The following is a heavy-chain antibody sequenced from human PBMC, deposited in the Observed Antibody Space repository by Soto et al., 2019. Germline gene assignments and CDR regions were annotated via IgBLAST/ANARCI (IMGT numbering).Heavy chain of an antibody. J-gene: IGHJ6*02. CDR1: GGSISSSSYY. CDR2: IYYSGST. CDR3: ARQGEYDFGSGYWAGYYYGMDV. Sequence: SETLSLTCTVSGGSISSSSYYWGWIRQPPGKGLAWLGSIYYSGSTYYNPSLKSRVTISVDTSKNQFSLKLSSVTAADTAVYYWARQGEYDFGSGYWAGYYYGMDVWGQGTTVTVCS. D-gene: IGHD3-3*01. V-gene: IGHV4-39*01.